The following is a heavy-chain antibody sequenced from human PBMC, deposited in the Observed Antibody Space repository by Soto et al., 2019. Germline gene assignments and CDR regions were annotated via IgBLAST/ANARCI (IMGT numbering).Heavy chain of an antibody. J-gene: IGHJ4*02. CDR1: GYTFTSSY. CDR2: ISAYNGNT. V-gene: IGHV1-18*04. CDR3: ARDPPPPDY. Sequence: ASVKVSCKASGYTFTSSYMHWVRQAPGQGLEWMGWISAYNGNTNYAQKLQGRVTMTTDTSTSTAYMELRSLRSDDTAVYYCARDPPPPDYWGQGTLVTVSS.